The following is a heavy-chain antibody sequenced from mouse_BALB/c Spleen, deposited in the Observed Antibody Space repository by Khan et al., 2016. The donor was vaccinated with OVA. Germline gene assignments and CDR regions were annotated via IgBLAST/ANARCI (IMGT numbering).Heavy chain of an antibody. D-gene: IGHD1-1*01. CDR1: GFSLTTYG. CDR2: IWGDGNT. CDR3: AKFYHGRSFYFDY. V-gene: IGHV2-3*01. J-gene: IGHJ2*01. Sequence: QVQLKQSGPGLVAPSQSLTITCTVSGFSLTTYGVSWVRQPPGKGLEWLGVIWGDGNTNYHSALISRLSISKDNSKSQVFLKLNSLQTDDTAMYYCAKFYHGRSFYFDYWGQGSILTVSS.